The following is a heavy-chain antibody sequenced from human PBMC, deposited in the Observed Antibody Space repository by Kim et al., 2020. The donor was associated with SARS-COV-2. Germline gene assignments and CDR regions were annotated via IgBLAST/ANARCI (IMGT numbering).Heavy chain of an antibody. J-gene: IGHJ6*02. Sequence: GGSLRLSCAASGFTFSSYEMNWVRQAPGKGLEWVSYISSSGSTIYYADSVKGRFTISRDNAKNSLYLQMNSLRAEDTAVYYCARDSSGGILRYFDWSNDLYYYYYGMDVWGQGTTVTVSS. D-gene: IGHD3-9*01. CDR3: ARDSSGGILRYFDWSNDLYYYYYGMDV. CDR1: GFTFSSYE. V-gene: IGHV3-48*03. CDR2: ISSSGSTI.